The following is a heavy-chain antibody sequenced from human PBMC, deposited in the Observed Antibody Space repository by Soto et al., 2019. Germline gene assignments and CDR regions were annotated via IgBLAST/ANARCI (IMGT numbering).Heavy chain of an antibody. CDR1: GFPFSDYY. CDR3: ARRRPTGYYNY. D-gene: IGHD3-9*01. V-gene: IGHV3-11*05. J-gene: IGHJ4*02. CDR2: IGGSSSYT. Sequence: QVQLVESGRDLVKPGGSLRLSCAASGFPFSDYYMSWIRQAPGKGLEWVSSIGGSSSYTNNADSVKGRFTISRDNAKNSLYLQMNSLRAEDTAVYYCARRRPTGYYNYWGQGTLVIVSA.